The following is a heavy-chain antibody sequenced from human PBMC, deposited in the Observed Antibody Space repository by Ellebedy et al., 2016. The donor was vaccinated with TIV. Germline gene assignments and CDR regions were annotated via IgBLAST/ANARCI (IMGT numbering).Heavy chain of an antibody. CDR3: ATTVARSYDY. J-gene: IGHJ4*02. CDR2: IKQDGSEK. V-gene: IGHV3-7*01. CDR1: GFTFSSYY. Sequence: GESLKISXAASGFTFSSYYMNWVRQAPGKGLEWVANIKQDGSEKYYVDSVKGRFTISRDNAKNSFSLQLSNLRADDTAVYYCATTVARSYDYWGQGTLVTVSS.